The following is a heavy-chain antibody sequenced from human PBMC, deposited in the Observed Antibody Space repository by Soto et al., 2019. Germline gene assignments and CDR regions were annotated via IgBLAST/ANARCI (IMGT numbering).Heavy chain of an antibody. J-gene: IGHJ4*02. D-gene: IGHD3-22*01. CDR1: RGTFTNYA. CDR3: ARDRAGYYSHFVY. Sequence: QVYLVQSGAEVKKPGSSVKVSCKALRGTFTNYAFSWVRQAPGQGLVWMGGIMPFFGSGNYAQKFQGRINITAGESTSSVYLELTSLRSEDTAVYYCARDRAGYYSHFVYWGQGTLVTVSS. CDR2: IMPFFGSG. V-gene: IGHV1-69*01.